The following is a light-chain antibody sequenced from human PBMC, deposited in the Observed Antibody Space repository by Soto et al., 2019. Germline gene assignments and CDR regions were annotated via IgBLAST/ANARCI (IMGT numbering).Light chain of an antibody. CDR3: QQYGSSPYT. J-gene: IGKJ2*01. Sequence: EIVLTQSPGTLSLSPGERATLSCRASQSVSSSYLAWYQQKPGQAPRLLIYGASSSAPGIPDRFSGSGSGTDFTLTISRLEADDFTVYYCQQYGSSPYTFGQRTELEIK. CDR2: GAS. V-gene: IGKV3-20*01. CDR1: QSVSSSY.